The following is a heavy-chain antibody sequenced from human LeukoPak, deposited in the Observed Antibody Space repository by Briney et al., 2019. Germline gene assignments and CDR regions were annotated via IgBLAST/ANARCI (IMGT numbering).Heavy chain of an antibody. Sequence: SVKVSCKASGYTFTTYYMHWVRQAPGQGLEWMGWINPKGGGKRYAQKLQGRVTMTRATSNTTAYMEMSRLRSDDTAVYYCARELPYFGSGNQDAFDIWGQGTMVTVSS. CDR1: GYTFTTYY. J-gene: IGHJ3*02. D-gene: IGHD3-10*01. CDR2: INPKGGGK. V-gene: IGHV1-2*02. CDR3: ARELPYFGSGNQDAFDI.